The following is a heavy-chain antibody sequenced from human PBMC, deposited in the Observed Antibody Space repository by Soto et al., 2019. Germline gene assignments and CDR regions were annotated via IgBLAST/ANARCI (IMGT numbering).Heavy chain of an antibody. CDR3: ARAGLLRWLRPRYYFDY. D-gene: IGHD5-12*01. CDR2: ISSSSSYI. Sequence: EVQLVESGGGLVKPGGSLRLSCAASGFTFSSYSMNWVRQAPGKGLEWVSSISSSSSYIYYADSVKGRFTISRDNAKNSLYLQMNSLRAEDTAVYYCARAGLLRWLRPRYYFDYWGQGTLVTVSS. J-gene: IGHJ4*02. CDR1: GFTFSSYS. V-gene: IGHV3-21*01.